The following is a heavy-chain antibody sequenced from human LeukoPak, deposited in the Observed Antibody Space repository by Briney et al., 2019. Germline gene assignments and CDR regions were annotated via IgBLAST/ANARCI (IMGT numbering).Heavy chain of an antibody. Sequence: GASVKVSCKASGYTFTSYGISWVRQAPGQGLEWMGWISAYNGNTNYAQKLQGRVTMTTDTSTSTAYMELRSLRSDDTAVYYCARESYYDSSGYYCWVPDAYPDRGDAFDIWGQGTMVTVSS. CDR2: ISAYNGNT. D-gene: IGHD3-22*01. CDR1: GYTFTSYG. CDR3: ARESYYDSSGYYCWVPDAYPDRGDAFDI. V-gene: IGHV1-18*01. J-gene: IGHJ3*02.